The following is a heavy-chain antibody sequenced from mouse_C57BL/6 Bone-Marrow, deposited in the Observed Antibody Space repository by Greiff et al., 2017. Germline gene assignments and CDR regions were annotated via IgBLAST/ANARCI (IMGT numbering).Heavy chain of an antibody. CDR1: GYTFTDYY. J-gene: IGHJ2*01. D-gene: IGHD1-1*01. Sequence: EVQLQQSGPELVKPGASVKISCKASGYTFTDYYMNWVKQSHGKSLEWIGDINPNNGGTSYNQKFKGKATLTVDKSSSTAYMELRSLTSEDSAVSYCAGYYYGTLDYWGQGTTLTVSS. CDR3: AGYYYGTLDY. CDR2: INPNNGGT. V-gene: IGHV1-26*01.